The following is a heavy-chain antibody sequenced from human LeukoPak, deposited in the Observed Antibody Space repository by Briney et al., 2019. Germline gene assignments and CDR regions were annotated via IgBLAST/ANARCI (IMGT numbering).Heavy chain of an antibody. Sequence: MPSETLSLTCAVYGGSFSGYYWSWIRQPPGKGLEWIGEINHSGSTNYNPSLKSRVTISVDTSKNQFSLKLSSVTAADTAVYYCARDHGSGTMGWFDYWGQGTLVTVSS. V-gene: IGHV4-34*01. D-gene: IGHD3-10*01. J-gene: IGHJ4*02. CDR3: ARDHGSGTMGWFDY. CDR1: GGSFSGYY. CDR2: INHSGST.